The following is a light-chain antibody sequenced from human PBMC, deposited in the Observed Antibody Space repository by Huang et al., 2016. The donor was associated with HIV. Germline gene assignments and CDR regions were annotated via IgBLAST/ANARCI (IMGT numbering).Light chain of an antibody. Sequence: EVVLTQSPDTLSSSPGERVTVSCRASHSLSSSYIAWSQQRPGQAPRRLVYGASTRCTDIPDRFSGSGSGTDFTLTINRLEPADFAMYYCQQYGTSPYTFGQGTNLEIK. V-gene: IGKV3-20*01. CDR3: QQYGTSPYT. J-gene: IGKJ2*01. CDR1: HSLSSSY. CDR2: GAS.